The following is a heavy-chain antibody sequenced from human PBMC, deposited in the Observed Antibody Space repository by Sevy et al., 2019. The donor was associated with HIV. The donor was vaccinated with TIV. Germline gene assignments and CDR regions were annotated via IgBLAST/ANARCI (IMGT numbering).Heavy chain of an antibody. CDR3: ARNVGYCTNGVCYRGVFDY. D-gene: IGHD2-8*01. V-gene: IGHV4-39*01. Sequence: SETLSLTCTVSGGSISSSSYYWGWIRQPPGKGLEWIGSIYYSGSTYYNPSLKGRVTISVDTSKNQFSLKLSSVTAADTAVYYCARNVGYCTNGVCYRGVFDYWGQGTLVTVSS. CDR1: GGSISSSSYY. CDR2: IYYSGST. J-gene: IGHJ4*02.